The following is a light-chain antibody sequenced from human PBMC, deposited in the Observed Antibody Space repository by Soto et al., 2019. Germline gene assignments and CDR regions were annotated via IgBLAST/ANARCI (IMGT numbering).Light chain of an antibody. CDR3: QQYYSNSYT. J-gene: IGKJ2*01. V-gene: IGKV1-5*01. Sequence: DIQMTQSPSTLSASVGDRVTITCRASQTISSWLAWYQQKPGKAPKLLIYDASSLESGVPSRFSGSGSGTEFTLTISSLQPDYFATYYCQQYYSNSYTFGQGTKLEIK. CDR2: DAS. CDR1: QTISSW.